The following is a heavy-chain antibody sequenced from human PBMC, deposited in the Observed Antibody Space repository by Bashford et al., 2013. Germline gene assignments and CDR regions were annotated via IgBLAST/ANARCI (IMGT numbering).Heavy chain of an antibody. D-gene: IGHD6-19*01. V-gene: IGHV4-59*08. Sequence: SETLSLTCTVSGGSINDYYWSWIRQPPGKGLQWIGYVYYRGSTSYIPSLKRRVTISVDTSKNQFSLKLRSVTAADTAVYYCARHRGIAVAGANYFDYWGQGTVVTVSS. CDR2: VYYRGST. CDR3: ARHRGIAVAGANYFDY. CDR1: GGSINDYY. J-gene: IGHJ4*02.